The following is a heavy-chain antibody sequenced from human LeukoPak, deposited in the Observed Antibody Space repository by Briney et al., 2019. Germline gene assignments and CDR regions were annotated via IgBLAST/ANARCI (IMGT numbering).Heavy chain of an antibody. D-gene: IGHD1-14*01. Sequence: PSETLSLTCTVSGGSMSTYYWTWIRQPPGQGLEWSGFIYYTGSTNYNPSLKSRVTISVDTSKNQFSLKLSSVTAADTAVYYCAGMRITTPTVRTLDYWGQGTLVTVSS. CDR1: GGSMSTYY. J-gene: IGHJ4*02. CDR2: IYYTGST. V-gene: IGHV4-59*01. CDR3: AGMRITTPTVRTLDY.